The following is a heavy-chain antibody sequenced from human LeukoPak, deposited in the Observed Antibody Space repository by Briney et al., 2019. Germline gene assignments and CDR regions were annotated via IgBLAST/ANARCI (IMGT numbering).Heavy chain of an antibody. CDR1: GGSISIYR. V-gene: IGHV4-4*07. CDR2: IDTSGNT. CDR3: ARYYYDFWSGYYGFDY. D-gene: IGHD3-3*01. Sequence: PSETLSLTCTLSGGSISIYRWSWIRQPAGKGLEWMGRIDTSGNTNYNPSLNGRVTMSVDTSKTQFYLNLRSVTAADTAVYYCARYYYDFWSGYYGFDYWGQGTLVTVSS. J-gene: IGHJ4*02.